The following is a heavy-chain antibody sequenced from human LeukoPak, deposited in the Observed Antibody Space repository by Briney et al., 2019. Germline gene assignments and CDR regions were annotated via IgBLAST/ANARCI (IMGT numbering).Heavy chain of an antibody. D-gene: IGHD6-13*01. CDR3: ARDLTSIAAARWFDP. J-gene: IGHJ5*02. CDR1: GFTFSSYE. CDR2: ISSSGSTI. Sequence: GGSLRLSCAASGFTFSSYEMNWVRQAPGKGLEWVSYISSSGSTIYYADSVKCRFTISRDNAKNSLYLQMNSLRAEDTAVYYCARDLTSIAAARWFDPWGQGTLVTVSS. V-gene: IGHV3-48*03.